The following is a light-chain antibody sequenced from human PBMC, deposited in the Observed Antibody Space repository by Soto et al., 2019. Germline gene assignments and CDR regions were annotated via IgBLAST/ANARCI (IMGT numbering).Light chain of an antibody. CDR2: KAS. V-gene: IGKV1-5*03. J-gene: IGKJ2*01. CDR1: QTINRW. CDR3: LQYHAYPHT. Sequence: DIQMTQSPSTLSASVGDRVTITCRASQTINRWLAWYQQKPGKAPNVLIYKASSLESGVPSRFSGSGYGTEFTLTISSLQPDDFATYYCLQYHAYPHTFGQGTKLEIK.